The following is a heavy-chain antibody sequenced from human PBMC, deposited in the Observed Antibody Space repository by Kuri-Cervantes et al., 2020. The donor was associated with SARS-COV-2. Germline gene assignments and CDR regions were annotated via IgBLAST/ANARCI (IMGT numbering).Heavy chain of an antibody. Sequence: GESLKISCAASGFTFSSYAMHWVRQAPGKGLEWVAVISYDGSNKYYADSVKGRFTISRDNSKNTLCLQMNSLRAEDTAVYYCARDHQYYDFWSGYFGTEGNYYYYYMDVWGKGTTVTVSS. CDR1: GFTFSSYA. V-gene: IGHV3-30-3*01. CDR3: ARDHQYYDFWSGYFGTEGNYYYYYMDV. J-gene: IGHJ6*03. D-gene: IGHD3-3*01. CDR2: ISYDGSNK.